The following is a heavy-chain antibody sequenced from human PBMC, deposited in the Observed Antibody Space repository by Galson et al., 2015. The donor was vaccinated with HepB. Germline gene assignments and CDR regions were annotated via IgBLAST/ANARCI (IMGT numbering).Heavy chain of an antibody. CDR1: GFTFSDHS. CDR3: TREGWGYYGSGSHYTDYYYKGMDV. V-gene: IGHV3-21*04. CDR2: ISSRSSYM. J-gene: IGHJ6*02. Sequence: SLRLSCAVSGFTFSDHSMNWFRQAPGKGLEWVSSISSRSSYMYYADSVKGRFTISRDNAKNSLDLQMNSLRVEDTAVYYCTREGWGYYGSGSHYTDYYYKGMDVWGQGTTVTVSS. D-gene: IGHD3-10*01.